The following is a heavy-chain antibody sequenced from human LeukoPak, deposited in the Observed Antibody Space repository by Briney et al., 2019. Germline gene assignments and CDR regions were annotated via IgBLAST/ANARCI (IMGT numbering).Heavy chain of an antibody. V-gene: IGHV4-59*01. CDR1: GGSTRRYY. CDR2: IYDSGST. J-gene: IGHJ4*02. CDR3: TKGGRRDILTY. D-gene: IGHD3-9*01. Sequence: SLETLSLTCTVSGGSTRRYYWSWIRQPPGKGLEWIGYIYDSGSTNYNPSLKSRVTISVDTSKNQFSLKLTSVTAADTAVYYCTKGGRRDILTYWGQGILVTVSP.